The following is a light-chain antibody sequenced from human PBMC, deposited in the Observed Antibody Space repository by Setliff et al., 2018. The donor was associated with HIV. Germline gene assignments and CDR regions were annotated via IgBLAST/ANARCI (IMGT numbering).Light chain of an antibody. V-gene: IGKV1-9*01. CDR3: QQLNTYPRT. Sequence: EIQMTQSPASLSASVGDRVTITCRASQGISSSLAWYQQKPGKAPNLLIYSASTLQSGVPSRFSGSGSETEFTLTISSLQPEDFATYYCQQLNTYPRTFGQGTKVDIK. J-gene: IGKJ1*01. CDR1: QGISSS. CDR2: SAS.